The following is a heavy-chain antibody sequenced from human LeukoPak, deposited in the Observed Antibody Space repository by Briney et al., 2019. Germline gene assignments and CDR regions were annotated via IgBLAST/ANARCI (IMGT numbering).Heavy chain of an antibody. J-gene: IGHJ4*02. V-gene: IGHV4-34*01. CDR1: GGSFSGYY. D-gene: IGHD3-3*01. CDR2: INHSGST. Sequence: SETLSLTCAVYGGSFSGYYWSWVRQPPGKGLEWIGEINHSGSTNYNPSLKSRVTISLDTSKSQFSLKVRYVTAADTAVYYCARGLNDSWTGENYWGQGTLVTVSS. CDR3: ARGLNDSWTGENY.